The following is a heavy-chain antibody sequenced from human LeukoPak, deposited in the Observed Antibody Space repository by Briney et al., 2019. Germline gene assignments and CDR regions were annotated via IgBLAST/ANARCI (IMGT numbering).Heavy chain of an antibody. CDR3: ARGAPIRVAVAATFDP. D-gene: IGHD6-19*01. CDR2: INAGNGNT. V-gene: IGHV1-3*01. J-gene: IGHJ5*02. CDR1: GYTFAKYA. Sequence: ASVKVSCKASGYTFAKYAIHWVRQAPGQRLEWMGWINAGNGNTRYSQKFQGRVTITRDTSASTAYMELSSLRSEDTAVYYCARGAPIRVAVAATFDPWGQGTLVTVPS.